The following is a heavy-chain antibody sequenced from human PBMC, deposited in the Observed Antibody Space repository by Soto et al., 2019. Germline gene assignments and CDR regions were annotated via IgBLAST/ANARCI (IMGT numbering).Heavy chain of an antibody. Sequence: SETLSLTCSVSGASIDNYYYSWIRQPPGKGLEWIGLVFYSGSIAYNPSLKSRVTISVDTSNNQFSLRLSSVTATDTAVYYCARGDPAITKYYFHLWGPGTLVTVSS. CDR2: VFYSGSI. CDR1: GASIDNYY. V-gene: IGHV4-59*01. J-gene: IGHJ4*02. CDR3: ARGDPAITKYYFHL.